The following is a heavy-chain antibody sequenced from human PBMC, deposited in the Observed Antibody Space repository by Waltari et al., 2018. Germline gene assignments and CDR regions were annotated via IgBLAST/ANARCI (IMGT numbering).Heavy chain of an antibody. Sequence: QVQLQQWGAGLLKPSETLSLTCAVYGGSFSGYYWSWIRQPPGKGLEWIGEINHSGSTNYNPAIKSGVTISVDTSKNKFALKLSSVTAADTAVYYCARGPARFWIGYNSRPYSNYMDVWGKGTTVTISS. CDR3: ARGPARFWIGYNSRPYSNYMDV. CDR1: GGSFSGYY. D-gene: IGHD3-3*01. J-gene: IGHJ6*03. CDR2: INHSGST. V-gene: IGHV4-34*01.